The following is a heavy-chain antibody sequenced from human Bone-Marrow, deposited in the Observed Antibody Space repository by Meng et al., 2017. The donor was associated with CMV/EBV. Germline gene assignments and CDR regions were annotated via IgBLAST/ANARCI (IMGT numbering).Heavy chain of an antibody. J-gene: IGHJ3*02. D-gene: IGHD1-1*01. Sequence: SETLSLTCTVSGGSVNNYYWSWIRQPPGKGLEWIGYIYYSGSTNYNPFFKSRVTISVDASKNYFSLNLRSVTAADTAVYYCARERNDAFDICGQGTMVTVSS. V-gene: IGHV4-59*02. CDR3: ARERNDAFDI. CDR1: GGSVNNYY. CDR2: IYYSGST.